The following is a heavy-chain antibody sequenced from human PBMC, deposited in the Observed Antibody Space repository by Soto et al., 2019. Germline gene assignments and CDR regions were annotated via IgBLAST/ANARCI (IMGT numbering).Heavy chain of an antibody. CDR2: ISSSSSYI. Sequence: EVQLVESGGGLVKPGGSLRLSCAASGFTFSSYSMNWVRQAPGKGLEWVSSISSSSSYIYYADSVKGRFTISRDNAKNSLYLQMNSLRAEDTAVYYCARDKSKRTNYYYYGMDVWGQGTTVTVSS. J-gene: IGHJ6*02. CDR3: ARDKSKRTNYYYYGMDV. V-gene: IGHV3-21*01. CDR1: GFTFSSYS.